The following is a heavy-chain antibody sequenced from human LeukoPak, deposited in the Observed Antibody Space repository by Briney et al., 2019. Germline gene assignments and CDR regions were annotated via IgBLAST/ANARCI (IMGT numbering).Heavy chain of an antibody. Sequence: SETLSLTCTVSGGSISSYYWSWIRQPPGKGQEWIGYIYYSGSTNYNPSLKSRVTISVDTSKNQFSLKLSSVTAADTAVYYCARTVEIPSFDYWGQGTLVTVSS. J-gene: IGHJ4*02. CDR2: IYYSGST. V-gene: IGHV4-59*08. CDR3: ARTVEIPSFDY. CDR1: GGSISSYY. D-gene: IGHD5-24*01.